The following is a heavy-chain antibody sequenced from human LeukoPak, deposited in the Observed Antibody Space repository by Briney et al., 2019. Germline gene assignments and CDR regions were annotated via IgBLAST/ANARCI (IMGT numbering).Heavy chain of an antibody. CDR1: GFNVSSNY. CDR2: LYSGGSA. D-gene: IGHD5-18*01. Sequence: GRSLRLSCAASGFNVSSNYMSWVRHAPGEGLEWVSLLYSGGSAFHAASVKGRFTISRDNSKNTLYLQLNSLRAEDTAVYYCARAGGGYRYGYYYHFYMDVWGKGATVTVSS. CDR3: ARAGGGYRYGYYYHFYMDV. V-gene: IGHV3-53*01. J-gene: IGHJ6*03.